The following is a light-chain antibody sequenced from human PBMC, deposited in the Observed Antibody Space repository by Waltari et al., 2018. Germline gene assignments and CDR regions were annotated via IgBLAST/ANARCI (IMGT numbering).Light chain of an antibody. CDR2: RNN. CDR3: AAWDDSLSVYV. J-gene: IGLJ1*01. CDR1: SSNIGSKY. V-gene: IGLV1-47*01. Sequence: QSVLTQPPSASGTPGQRVTISCSGSSSNIGSKYVYWYQQLPGTAPQLLIYRNNQRPSGVPDRFPGSMSGTSASLAISGLRSEDEADYYCAAWDDSLSVYVFGTGTKVTVL.